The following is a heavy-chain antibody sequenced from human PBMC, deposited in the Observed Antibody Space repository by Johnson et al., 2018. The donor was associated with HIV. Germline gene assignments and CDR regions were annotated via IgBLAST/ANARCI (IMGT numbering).Heavy chain of an antibody. CDR1: GFTFSSYA. V-gene: IGHV3-30*02. J-gene: IGHJ3*02. CDR3: AKGDYYGSGSYDAFDI. CDR2: IRYDGSNK. D-gene: IGHD3-10*01. Sequence: QVQLVESGGGVVQPGGSLRLSCAASGFTFSSYAMHWVRQAPGKGVEWVAFIRYDGSNKYYADSVKGRFTISRDNSKNTRYLQMNSLRAEDTAVYYCAKGDYYGSGSYDAFDIWGQGTMVTVSS.